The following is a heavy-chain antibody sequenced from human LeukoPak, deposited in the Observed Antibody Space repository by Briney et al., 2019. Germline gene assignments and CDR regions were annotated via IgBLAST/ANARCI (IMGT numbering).Heavy chain of an antibody. V-gene: IGHV3-73*01. CDR2: IRSKANSYAT. Sequence: GGSLRLSCAASGFTFSDSAMHWVRQASGKGPEWVGRIRSKANSYATAYAASVKGRFTISRDDSKNTAYLQMNSLKTEDTAVYYCTSAVLGIGYWGQGTLVTVSS. CDR3: TSAVLGIGY. D-gene: IGHD3-16*01. J-gene: IGHJ4*02. CDR1: GFTFSDSA.